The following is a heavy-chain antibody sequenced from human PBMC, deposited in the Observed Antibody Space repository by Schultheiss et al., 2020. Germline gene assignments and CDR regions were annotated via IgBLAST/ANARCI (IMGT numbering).Heavy chain of an antibody. J-gene: IGHJ4*02. CDR2: ISGSGGST. CDR1: GFTFSSYA. CDR3: ARPTTVNTNLAFDY. Sequence: GGSLRLSCAASGFTFSSYAMHWVRQAPGKGLEWVSAISGSGGSTYYADSVKGRFTISRDNSKNTLYLQMNSLRAEDTAVYYCARPTTVNTNLAFDYWGQGTLVTVYS. V-gene: IGHV3-23*01. D-gene: IGHD4-17*01.